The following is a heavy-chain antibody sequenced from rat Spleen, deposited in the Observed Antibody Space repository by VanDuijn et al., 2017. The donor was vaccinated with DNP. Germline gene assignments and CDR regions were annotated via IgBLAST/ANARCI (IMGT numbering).Heavy chain of an antibody. V-gene: IGHV5-17*01. J-gene: IGHJ3*01. CDR1: GFTFGDYA. CDR3: TKGGTTDWFAY. CDR2: ISYDGSRT. D-gene: IGHD1-1*01. Sequence: EVQLVESGGGLVQPGRSLKIFCAASGFTFGDYAMAWVRQAPKKGLEWVATISYDGSRTYYRDSVTGRFTISRDNAKSTLYLQMDSQRSEDTATFYCTKGGTTDWFAYWGQGTLVTVSS.